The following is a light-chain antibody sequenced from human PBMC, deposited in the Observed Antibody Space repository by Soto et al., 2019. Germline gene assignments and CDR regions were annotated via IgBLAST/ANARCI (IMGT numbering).Light chain of an antibody. J-gene: IGLJ2*01. CDR3: GTWDSSLTAEV. CDR2: ENY. V-gene: IGLV1-51*01. Sequence: QSVLTQPPSVSAAPGQKVSISCSGSGSNIGQNYVSWYQQLPGTAPKLLIFENYKRPSGIPDRFSGSKSGTSATLGITGLQTDDEADYYCGTWDSSLTAEVFGGGTKLTVL. CDR1: GSNIGQNY.